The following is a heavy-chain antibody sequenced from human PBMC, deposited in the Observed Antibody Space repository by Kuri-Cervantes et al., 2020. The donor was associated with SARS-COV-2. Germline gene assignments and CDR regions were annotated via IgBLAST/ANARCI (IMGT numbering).Heavy chain of an antibody. CDR3: AKDISRDTTVVMGEPTN. Sequence: GESLKISCTASGFTFGDYAMSWFRQAPGKGLEWVGFIRSKAYGGTTEYAASVKGRFTISRDDSKSIAYLQMNSLRAEDTAVYYCAKDISRDTTVVMGEPTNWGQGTLVTVSS. CDR1: GFTFGDYA. D-gene: IGHD4-23*01. V-gene: IGHV3-49*03. J-gene: IGHJ4*02. CDR2: IRSKAYGGTT.